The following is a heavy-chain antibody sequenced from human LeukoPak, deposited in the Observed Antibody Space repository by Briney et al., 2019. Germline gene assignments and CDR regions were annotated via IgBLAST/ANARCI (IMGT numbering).Heavy chain of an antibody. J-gene: IGHJ6*02. Sequence: KPSETLSLTCTVSGGSISGDYWSWIRQPPGKGLEWIGYIYYSGITNYNPSLKSRVTISIDTSKNQFSLKLSSVTAADTAVYYCARVVGGVKAHGMNVWGQGTMVTVSS. V-gene: IGHV4-59*01. CDR3: ARVVGGVKAHGMNV. CDR1: GGSISGDY. D-gene: IGHD3-16*01. CDR2: IYYSGIT.